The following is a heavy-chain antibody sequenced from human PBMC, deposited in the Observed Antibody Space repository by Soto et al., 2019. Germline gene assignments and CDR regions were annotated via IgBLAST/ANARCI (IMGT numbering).Heavy chain of an antibody. D-gene: IGHD3-16*02. CDR3: ARSLNDYVWGSYRYFRDDAFDI. J-gene: IGHJ3*02. V-gene: IGHV1-69*01. CDR1: GGTFSSYA. CDR2: IIPIFGTA. Sequence: QVQLVQSGAEVTKPGSSVKVSCKASGGTFSSYAISWVRQAPGQGLEWMGGIIPIFGTANYAQKFQGRVTITADESTSTAYMELSSLRSEDTAVYYCARSLNDYVWGSYRYFRDDAFDIWGQGTMVTVSS.